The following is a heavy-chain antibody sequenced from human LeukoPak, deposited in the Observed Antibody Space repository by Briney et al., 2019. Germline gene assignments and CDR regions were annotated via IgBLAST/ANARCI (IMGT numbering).Heavy chain of an antibody. Sequence: SGPTLVKPTQTLTLTCTFSGFSLSTSGVGVGWIRQPPGKALEWLALIYWNDDKRYSPSLMSRLTITKDTSKNQVVLTMTNMDPVDTATYYCAHSGYDFWSGYYWFDPWGQGTLVTVSS. CDR3: AHSGYDFWSGYYWFDP. CDR2: IYWNDDK. J-gene: IGHJ5*02. CDR1: GFSLSTSGVG. D-gene: IGHD3-3*01. V-gene: IGHV2-5*01.